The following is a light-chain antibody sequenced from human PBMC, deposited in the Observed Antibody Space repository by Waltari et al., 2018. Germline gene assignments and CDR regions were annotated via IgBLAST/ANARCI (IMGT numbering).Light chain of an antibody. CDR1: RSDVAVYGF. CDR2: DVT. CDR3: SSYTPTSFWV. Sequence: QSALTQPRSVSGSSGQSVTIPCSGSRSDVAVYGFIPWYQHHPDKAPKLIIYDVTKRPSGVPDRFSGSKSGNTASLTISGLQADDEADYYCSSYTPTSFWVFGGGTKLTVL. V-gene: IGLV2-11*01. J-gene: IGLJ3*02.